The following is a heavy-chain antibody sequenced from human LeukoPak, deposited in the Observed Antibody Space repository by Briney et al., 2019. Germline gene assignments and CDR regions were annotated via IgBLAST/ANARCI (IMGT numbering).Heavy chain of an antibody. D-gene: IGHD3-16*01. CDR3: AKDHVTWGNRYFDH. J-gene: IGHJ4*02. V-gene: IGHV3-30*02. CDR2: IEHDATKI. Sequence: GGSLRLSCAASGFTFSTYGMHWVRQAPGKGLEWVAFIEHDATKIYYADSVQGRFTISRDNSKNTLYLEMNSLSGEDTALYYCAKDHVTWGNRYFDHWGQGTLGTVSS. CDR1: GFTFSTYG.